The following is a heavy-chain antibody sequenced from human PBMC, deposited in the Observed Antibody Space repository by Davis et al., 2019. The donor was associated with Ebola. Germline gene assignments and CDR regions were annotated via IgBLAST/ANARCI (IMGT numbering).Heavy chain of an antibody. CDR2: IYYSGST. J-gene: IGHJ4*02. CDR3: ARSCSSTSGYYFDS. Sequence: PSETLSLTCTVSGGSISSSSYYWGWIRQPPGKGLGWIGSIYYSGSTYYNPSLKSRVTISVDTSKNQFSLKLSSLTAAGTAVYYCARSCSSTSGYYFDSWGQRTLVTVSS. CDR1: GGSISSSSYY. D-gene: IGHD2-2*01. V-gene: IGHV4-39*07.